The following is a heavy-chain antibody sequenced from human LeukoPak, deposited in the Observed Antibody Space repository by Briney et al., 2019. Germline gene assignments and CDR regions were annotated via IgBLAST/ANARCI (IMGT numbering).Heavy chain of an antibody. CDR2: IIPILGIA. V-gene: IGHV1-69*02. J-gene: IGHJ4*02. CDR1: GGTFSSYT. D-gene: IGHD4-17*01. CDR3: ARARNPYGDFDY. Sequence: SVKVSCKASGGTFSSYTISWVRQAPGQRLEWMGRIIPILGIANYAQKFQGRVTITADKSTSTAYMELSSLRSEDTAVYYCARARNPYGDFDYWGQGTLVTVSS.